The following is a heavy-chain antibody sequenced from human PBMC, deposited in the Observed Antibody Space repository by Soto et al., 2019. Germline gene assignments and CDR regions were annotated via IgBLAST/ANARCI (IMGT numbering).Heavy chain of an antibody. J-gene: IGHJ4*02. CDR1: GGTFSSYT. D-gene: IGHD3-9*01. CDR2: IIPILGIA. V-gene: IGHV1-69*02. Sequence: QVQLVQSGAEVKKPGSSVKVSCKASGGTFSSYTISWVRQAPGQGLEWMGRIIPILGIANYAQKFQGRVTITADKSTSTAYMELSSLRSEDTAVYYCARCDILTGYYYFDYWGQGTLVTVSS. CDR3: ARCDILTGYYYFDY.